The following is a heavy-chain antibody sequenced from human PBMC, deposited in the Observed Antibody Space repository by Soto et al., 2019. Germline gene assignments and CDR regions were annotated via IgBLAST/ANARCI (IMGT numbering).Heavy chain of an antibody. CDR2: ISSSSSTI. CDR3: ARNPIRGVMFGMDV. J-gene: IGHJ6*02. D-gene: IGHD3-10*01. CDR1: GFTFSSYS. V-gene: IGHV3-48*02. Sequence: PGGSLRLSCAASGFTFSSYSMNWVRQAPGKGLEWVSYISSSSSTIYYADSVKGRFTISRDNAKNSLYLQMNSLRDEDTAVYYCARNPIRGVMFGMDVWGQGTTVTVSS.